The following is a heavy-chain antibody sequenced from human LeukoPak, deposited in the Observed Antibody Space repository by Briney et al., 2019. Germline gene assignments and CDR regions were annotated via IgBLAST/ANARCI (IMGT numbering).Heavy chain of an antibody. CDR1: GFTFDDYA. CDR3: AKGSYGSGSYVDY. CDR2: ISWNSGYI. Sequence: GGSLRLSCAASGFTFDDYAMHWVRQAPGKGLEWVSGISWNSGYIGYEDSVKGRFTISRDNAKNSLYLQMNGLRAEDTALYYCAKGSYGSGSYVDYWGQGTLITVSS. D-gene: IGHD3-10*01. J-gene: IGHJ4*02. V-gene: IGHV3-9*01.